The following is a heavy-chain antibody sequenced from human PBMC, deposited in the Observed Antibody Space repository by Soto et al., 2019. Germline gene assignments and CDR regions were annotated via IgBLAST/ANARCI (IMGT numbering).Heavy chain of an antibody. CDR2: IYPGDSDT. CDR3: ARSAHDYSATKYYYYGMDV. Sequence: PGESLKIFCKGSGYSFTRYFIGWLRQLPEKGLAWMRIIYPGDSDTRYSPSFQGQVTISADKSISTAYLQWSSLKASDTAMYYCARSAHDYSATKYYYYGMDVWGQGTTVTVSS. V-gene: IGHV5-51*01. CDR1: GYSFTRYF. D-gene: IGHD4-4*01. J-gene: IGHJ6*02.